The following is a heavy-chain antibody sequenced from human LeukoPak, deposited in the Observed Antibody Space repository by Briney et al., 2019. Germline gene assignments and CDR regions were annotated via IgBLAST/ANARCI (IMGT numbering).Heavy chain of an antibody. V-gene: IGHV3-23*01. D-gene: IGHD2-2*01. Sequence: PGGSLRLSCAASGFNFSNYAMTWVRQAPGKGLEWVSSISGGGGDTYYAESVRGRFTISRDNSRNSVYVQMNSLRAEDTAVYYCAILPIVEVPALKQGLDHWGQGTLVTVSS. CDR1: GFNFSNYA. CDR3: AILPIVEVPALKQGLDH. CDR2: ISGGGGDT. J-gene: IGHJ1*01.